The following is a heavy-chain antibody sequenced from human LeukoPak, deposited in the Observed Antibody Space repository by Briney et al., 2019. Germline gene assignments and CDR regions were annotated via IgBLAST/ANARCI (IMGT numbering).Heavy chain of an antibody. CDR1: GFTFSSYG. CDR2: ISYDGSNK. Sequence: GGSLRLSCAASGFTFSSYGMHWVRQAPGKGLEWVAVISYDGSNKYYADSVKGRFTISRDNSKNTLYLQMNSLRAEDTAVYYCARDYGDFWSGYYSDYWGQGTLVTVSS. CDR3: ARDYGDFWSGYYSDY. J-gene: IGHJ4*02. D-gene: IGHD3-3*01. V-gene: IGHV3-30*03.